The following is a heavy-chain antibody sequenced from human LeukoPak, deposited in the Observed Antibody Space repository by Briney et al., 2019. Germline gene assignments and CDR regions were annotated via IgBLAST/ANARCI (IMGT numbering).Heavy chain of an antibody. V-gene: IGHV3-33*08. J-gene: IGHJ6*02. CDR1: GFTFSSG. D-gene: IGHD3-22*01. CDR3: ARDILRRVVNTYRGMDV. Sequence: GGSLRLSCAASGFTFSSGMHWVRQAPGKGLEWVAVIWYDGSNKYYADSVKGRFTISRDNSKNTLYLQMNSLRAEDTAVYYCARDILRRVVNTYRGMDVWGQGTTVTVSS. CDR2: IWYDGSNK.